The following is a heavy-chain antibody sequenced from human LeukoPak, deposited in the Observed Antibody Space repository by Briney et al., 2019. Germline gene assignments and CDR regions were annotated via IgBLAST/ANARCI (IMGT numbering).Heavy chain of an antibody. V-gene: IGHV3-21*01. CDR2: ITSSGGYI. CDR3: ARHVVAVGFDF. Sequence: GGSLRLSCAASGFTFSSYTMNWVRQAPGKGLEWVSSITSSGGYIYYADSVMGRCTISRDNTNNSLYLQINSLRAEDTAVYYCARHVVAVGFDFWGQGTLVTVSS. J-gene: IGHJ4*02. CDR1: GFTFSSYT. D-gene: IGHD3-22*01.